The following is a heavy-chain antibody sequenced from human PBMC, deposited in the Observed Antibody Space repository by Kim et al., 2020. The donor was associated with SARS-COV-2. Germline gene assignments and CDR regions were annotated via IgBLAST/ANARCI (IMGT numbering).Heavy chain of an antibody. J-gene: IGHJ6*02. CDR1: GFTFSSYA. CDR3: AKDPYYYGSSYLYLYGMDV. D-gene: IGHD3-10*01. CDR2: ISGSGGST. Sequence: GGSLRLSCAASGFTFSSYAMSWVRQAPGKGLEWVSAISGSGGSTYYADSVKGRFTISRDNSKNTLYLQMNSLRAEDTAVYYCAKDPYYYGSSYLYLYGMDVWGQGTTVTVSS. V-gene: IGHV3-23*01.